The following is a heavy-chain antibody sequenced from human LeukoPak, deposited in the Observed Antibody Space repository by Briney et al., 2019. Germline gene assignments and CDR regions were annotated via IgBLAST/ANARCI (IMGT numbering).Heavy chain of an antibody. V-gene: IGHV3-48*01. Sequence: GGSLRLSCAASGFTSSSYSMNWVRQAPGKGLEWVSYISSSSSTIYYADSVKGRFTISRDNAKNSLYLQMNSLRAEDTAVYYCARDAVWGYYDSSGYYPLDYWGQGTLVTVSS. CDR3: ARDAVWGYYDSSGYYPLDY. CDR1: GFTSSSYS. D-gene: IGHD3-22*01. CDR2: ISSSSSTI. J-gene: IGHJ4*02.